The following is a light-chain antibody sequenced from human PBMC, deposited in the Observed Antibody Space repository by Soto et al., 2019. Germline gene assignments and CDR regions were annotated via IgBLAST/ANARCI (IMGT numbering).Light chain of an antibody. V-gene: IGKV3D-20*02. CDR1: QSVGRN. J-gene: IGKJ5*01. CDR2: GAS. CDR3: QHRSNWPPIT. Sequence: ENVLTQSPGTLSLSPGERATLSCRASQSVGRNYLAWFQQKSGQAPRLVIYGASSRATGIPARFSGSGSGTDFTLTISSLEPEDFAVYYCQHRSNWPPITFGQGTRLENK.